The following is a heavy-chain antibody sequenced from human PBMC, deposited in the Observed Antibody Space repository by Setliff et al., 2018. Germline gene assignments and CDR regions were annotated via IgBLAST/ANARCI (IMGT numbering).Heavy chain of an antibody. CDR3: ARWMEYYQRDNRGEGGMDV. V-gene: IGHV4-59*11. J-gene: IGHJ6*03. D-gene: IGHD2-2*01. CDR2: SHYTGSP. Sequence: SETLSLTCSVSGGSITGHYWSWIRQTPGKGLEWIGYSHYTGSPNYKNPSLASRATISVDSAKNQVSLRLSSVTDADTAVYYCARWMEYYQRDNRGEGGMDVWGKGTTVTVSS. CDR1: GGSITGHY.